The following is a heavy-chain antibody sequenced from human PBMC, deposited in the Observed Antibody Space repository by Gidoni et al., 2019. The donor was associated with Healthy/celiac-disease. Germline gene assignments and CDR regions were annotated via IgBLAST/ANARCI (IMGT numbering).Heavy chain of an antibody. D-gene: IGHD1-26*01. Sequence: QVQLQASGTGLVKPSETLSLTCTVPGYSIRSGYYWGWIRQPPGKGLEWIGSIYHSGSTYNNPSLKSRVTISVDTSKNQFSLKLSSVTAADTAVYYCASRGSYRSYYYHGMDVWGQGTTVTVSS. CDR2: IYHSGST. CDR3: ASRGSYRSYYYHGMDV. V-gene: IGHV4-38-2*02. J-gene: IGHJ6*02. CDR1: GYSIRSGYY.